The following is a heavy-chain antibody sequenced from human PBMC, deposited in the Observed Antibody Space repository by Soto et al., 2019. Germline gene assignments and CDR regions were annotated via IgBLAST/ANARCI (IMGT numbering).Heavy chain of an antibody. CDR3: ARETYGDYVVYFDP. D-gene: IGHD4-17*01. V-gene: IGHV4-59*01. J-gene: IGHJ5*02. CDR1: GASITTFY. CDR2: ISDSGRT. Sequence: PSETLSLTCTVSGASITTFYWSWIRQPPGRGLEWIGYISDSGRTDYIPSLKSRVTISVDTSKNQFSLKVSSVTAADTAVYYCARETYGDYVVYFDPRGQGIQVTVS.